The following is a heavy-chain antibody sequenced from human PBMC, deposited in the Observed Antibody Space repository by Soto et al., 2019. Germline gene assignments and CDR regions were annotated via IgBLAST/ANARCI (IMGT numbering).Heavy chain of an antibody. J-gene: IGHJ6*02. V-gene: IGHV1-69*06. CDR1: GYDVTRYY. D-gene: IGHD3-16*02. Sequence: ASVKVSCKASGYDVTRYYIHWVRQGPGQGLGWMGGILPLSGTSNYTQRFQGRVTITADKSTSTAYMELSSLRSDDTAVYYCARTNPTKYYDYVWGDYRREGMDVWGQGTTVTVSS. CDR2: ILPLSGTS. CDR3: ARTNPTKYYDYVWGDYRREGMDV.